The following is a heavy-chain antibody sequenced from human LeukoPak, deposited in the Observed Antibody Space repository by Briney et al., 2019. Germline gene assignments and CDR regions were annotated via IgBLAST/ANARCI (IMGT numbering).Heavy chain of an antibody. CDR3: ANGGYYDFWSGYYARFDY. Sequence: QPGGSLRLSCAASGFTFRSYSMNWVRQALGRGLEWVSAISGSGGSTYYADSVKGRFTISRDNSKNTLYLQMNSLRAEDTAVYYCANGGYYDFWSGYYARFDYWGQGTLVTVSS. J-gene: IGHJ4*02. V-gene: IGHV3-23*01. CDR2: ISGSGGST. CDR1: GFTFRSYS. D-gene: IGHD3-3*01.